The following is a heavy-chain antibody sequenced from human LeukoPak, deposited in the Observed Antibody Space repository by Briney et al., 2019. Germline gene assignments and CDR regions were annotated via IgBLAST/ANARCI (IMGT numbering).Heavy chain of an antibody. CDR3: ARDNKSGYSSGWTLDY. Sequence: ASVKVSCKASGYTFTSYYMHWVRQAPGQGLEWMGIINPSGGSTSYAQKFQGRVTMTRDTSTSTVYMELSSLRSEDTAVYYCARDNKSGYSSGWTLDYWGQGTLVTVSS. D-gene: IGHD6-19*01. V-gene: IGHV1-46*01. CDR1: GYTFTSYY. J-gene: IGHJ4*02. CDR2: INPSGGST.